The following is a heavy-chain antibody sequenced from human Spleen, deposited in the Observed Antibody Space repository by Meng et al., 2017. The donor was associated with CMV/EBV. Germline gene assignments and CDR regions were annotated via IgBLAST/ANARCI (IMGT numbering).Heavy chain of an antibody. CDR1: GGSFSGYY. Sequence: QVQLPQWVPVLLKPSVTLSLTCAVYGGSFSGYYWSWIRQPPGKGLEWIGEINHSGSTNYNPSLKSRVTISVDTSKNQFSLKLSSVTAADTAVYYCARGPYSNPFDYWGQGTLVTVS. D-gene: IGHD4-11*01. CDR3: ARGPYSNPFDY. CDR2: INHSGST. V-gene: IGHV4-34*01. J-gene: IGHJ4*02.